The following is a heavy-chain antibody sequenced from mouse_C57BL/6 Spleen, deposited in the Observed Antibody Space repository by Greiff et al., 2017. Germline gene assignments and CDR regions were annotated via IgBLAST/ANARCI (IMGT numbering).Heavy chain of an antibody. V-gene: IGHV14-4*01. CDR2: IDPENGDN. CDR3: VGVLRSYYFDY. J-gene: IGHJ2*01. D-gene: IGHD1-1*01. Sequence: VQLQQSGAELVRPGASVKLSCTASGFNIKDDYMHWVKQRPEQGLEWIGWIDPENGDNEYASKFQGEATITAATSSTTAYLHLSILSSEDTAVYYCVGVLRSYYFDYWGQGTTLTVSS. CDR1: GFNIKDDY.